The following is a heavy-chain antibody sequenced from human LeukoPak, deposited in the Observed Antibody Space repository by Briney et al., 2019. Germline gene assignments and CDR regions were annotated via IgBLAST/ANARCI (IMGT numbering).Heavy chain of an antibody. Sequence: TPSETLSLTCTVSGGSISSYYWSWIRQPAGKGPEWIGRIYSSGSTNYNPSLKSRVIMSVDTSKNQFSLKLSSVTAADTAVYYCARRYSDYGLDVWGQGTTVTVSS. V-gene: IGHV4-4*07. CDR1: GGSISSYY. CDR3: ARRYSDYGLDV. J-gene: IGHJ6*02. CDR2: IYSSGST. D-gene: IGHD2-15*01.